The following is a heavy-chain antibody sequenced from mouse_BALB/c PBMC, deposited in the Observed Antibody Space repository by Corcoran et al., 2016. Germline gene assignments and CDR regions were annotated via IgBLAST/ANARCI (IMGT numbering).Heavy chain of an antibody. CDR3: ARNGDY. V-gene: IGHV3-6*02. CDR1: GYSITSGYY. Sequence: DVQLQESGRGLVTPSQSLSLTCSFTGYSITSGYYWNWIRQFPGNKLEWMGYISYDGSNNYNPSLQNRISITRDTSKNQFFLKLNSVTTEDTATYYCARNGDYGGQGTSVTVSS. J-gene: IGHJ4*01. CDR2: ISYDGSN.